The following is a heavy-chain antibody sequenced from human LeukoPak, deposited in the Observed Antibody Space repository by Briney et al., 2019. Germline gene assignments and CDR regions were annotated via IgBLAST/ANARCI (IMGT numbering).Heavy chain of an antibody. V-gene: IGHV4-59*08. CDR1: GGSITDSY. CDR3: ARHPFATPFDY. Sequence: SETLSLTCSVAGGSITDSYWSWIRQPPGKGLEWIGYIFYTGDTNSNPSLKSRVTVSLDTSKNQFSLRLTSVTAADTAVYYCARHPFATPFDYWGLGILVTVSS. J-gene: IGHJ4*02. CDR2: IFYTGDT. D-gene: IGHD2-15*01.